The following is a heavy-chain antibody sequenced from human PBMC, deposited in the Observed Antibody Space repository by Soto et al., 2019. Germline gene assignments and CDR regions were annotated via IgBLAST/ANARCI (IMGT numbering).Heavy chain of an antibody. CDR1: GFTFSSYG. Sequence: QVQLVESGGGVVQPGRSLRLSCAASGFTFSSYGMHWVRQAPGKGLEWVAVISYDGSNKYYADSVKGRFTISRDNSKNTLYVQMNSLRAEDTAVYYGAKWAYSSSGYEGVAKPYNWFDPWGQGTLVTVSS. CDR3: AKWAYSSSGYEGVAKPYNWFDP. V-gene: IGHV3-30*18. CDR2: ISYDGSNK. D-gene: IGHD6-13*01. J-gene: IGHJ5*02.